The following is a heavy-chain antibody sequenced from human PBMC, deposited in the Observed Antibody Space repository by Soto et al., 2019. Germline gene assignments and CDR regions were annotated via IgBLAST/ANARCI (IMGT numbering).Heavy chain of an antibody. Sequence: QVQVVQSGDEVKETGASVRVSCKTSGYSFTAYGISWVRQAPGQGLEWMGWISCYNGKTKYAQKVQGRVTMTTDTSPSTAYMEVRSLRSDDTAIYYCARDAPPPELRFLEWHNYDYNGMDVWGQGTTVPVSS. V-gene: IGHV1-18*01. CDR1: GYSFTAYG. J-gene: IGHJ6*02. D-gene: IGHD3-3*01. CDR2: ISCYNGKT. CDR3: ARDAPPPELRFLEWHNYDYNGMDV.